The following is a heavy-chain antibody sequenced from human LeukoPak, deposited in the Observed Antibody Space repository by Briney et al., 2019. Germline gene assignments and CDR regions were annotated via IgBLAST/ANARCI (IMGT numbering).Heavy chain of an antibody. Sequence: ASVKVSCKASGYTLTGYYMHWVRQAPGRGLEWMGWINPNSGGTNYAQKFQGRVTMTRDTSISTAYMELSRLRFDDTAVYYCARVGLGERDYYYMDVWGKGTTVTVSS. J-gene: IGHJ6*03. D-gene: IGHD3-10*01. CDR1: GYTLTGYY. CDR3: ARVGLGERDYYYMDV. V-gene: IGHV1-2*02. CDR2: INPNSGGT.